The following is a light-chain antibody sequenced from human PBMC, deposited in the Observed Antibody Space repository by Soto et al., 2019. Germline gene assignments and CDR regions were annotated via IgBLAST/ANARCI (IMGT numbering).Light chain of an antibody. CDR1: QSISSW. CDR3: QQYET. CDR2: DAS. V-gene: IGKV1-5*01. J-gene: IGKJ1*01. Sequence: DIQLTQSPSTLSASVGDRVTISCRASQSISSWLAWYRQKPGKAPKLLSYDASSLDSGVPPRFSGSGSGTEFTLAISSLQPDDFATYYCQQYETFGQGTKVEIK.